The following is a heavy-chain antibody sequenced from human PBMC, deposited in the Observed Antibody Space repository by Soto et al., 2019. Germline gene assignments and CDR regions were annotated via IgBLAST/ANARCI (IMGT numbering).Heavy chain of an antibody. J-gene: IGHJ4*02. D-gene: IGHD2-21*02. CDR2: INPKSGGT. V-gene: IGHV1-2*02. CDR3: ARDQRKGCDSAGFDD. CDR1: GYTFTVYD. Sequence: ASVKVSCKASGYTFTVYDMRWVRQAPGQGLEWMGWINPKSGGTMYPQKFQGRVTMTRDTSISTAYMALTRLRSDDTAVYYCARDQRKGCDSAGFDDWGQGTLVTVSS.